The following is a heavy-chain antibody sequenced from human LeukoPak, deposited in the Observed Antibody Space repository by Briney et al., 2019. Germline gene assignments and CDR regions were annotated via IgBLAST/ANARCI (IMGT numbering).Heavy chain of an antibody. Sequence: SETLSLTCIVSGGSMRSYYWSWIRQPPGKGLEWIGNIYYNGGASYNPSLKSRLTISVDTSKNQFSLKLISVTDADTAAYYCARWYSSGWAFDYWGQGTLVTVSS. D-gene: IGHD6-19*01. CDR3: ARWYSSGWAFDY. CDR1: GGSMRSYY. CDR2: IYYNGGA. J-gene: IGHJ4*02. V-gene: IGHV4-59*08.